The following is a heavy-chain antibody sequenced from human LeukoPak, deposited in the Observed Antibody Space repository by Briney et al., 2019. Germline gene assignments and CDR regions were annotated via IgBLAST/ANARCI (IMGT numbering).Heavy chain of an antibody. D-gene: IGHD2-15*01. V-gene: IGHV1-69*06. J-gene: IGHJ4*02. CDR1: GGTFSSYA. CDR3: AADLVGMAVAAPLDS. Sequence: ASVKVSCKATGGTFSSYAITWVRQAPGQGLQWMGGIIPLFETANYAQIFQGRVTITADNSTSTVYMELSSLRSEDTAAYYCAADLVGMAVAAPLDSWGQGTLVTVSS. CDR2: IIPLFETA.